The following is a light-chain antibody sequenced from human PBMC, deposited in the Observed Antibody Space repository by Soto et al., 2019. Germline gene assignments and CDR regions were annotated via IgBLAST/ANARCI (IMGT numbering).Light chain of an antibody. Sequence: DIQMTQSPSTLSASVGDRVTITCRASQSVSTWLAWYQQKPGKAPKLLIYKASSLESGVPSRFRGSGSGTELTLTISSLQPDDFATYYCQQYNTYPRTFGQGTKVEIK. CDR3: QQYNTYPRT. J-gene: IGKJ1*01. CDR2: KAS. CDR1: QSVSTW. V-gene: IGKV1-5*03.